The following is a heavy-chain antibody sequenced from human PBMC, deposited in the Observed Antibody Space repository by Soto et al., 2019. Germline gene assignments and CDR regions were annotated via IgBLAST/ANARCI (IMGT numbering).Heavy chain of an antibody. CDR1: GFTFSYYR. D-gene: IGHD5-12*01. J-gene: IGHJ6*02. CDR3: GRVPGDMVAIVYIYALDGREPMSAVDV. Sequence: QMQLVESGGGAVQPGGSLRLSCAASGFTFSYYRIHWVRQAPGKGLEWVAVITFDGSNKYYADSVKGQFTISRDNSKNTLYLQKNSLRGEDTDVSYCGRVPGDMVAIVYIYALDGREPMSAVDVWGQGTTVTVSS. CDR2: ITFDGSNK. V-gene: IGHV3-30*04.